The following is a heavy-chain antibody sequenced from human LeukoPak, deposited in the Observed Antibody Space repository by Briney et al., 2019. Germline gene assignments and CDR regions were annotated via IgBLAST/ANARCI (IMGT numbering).Heavy chain of an antibody. CDR1: GYTFAGYY. Sequence: ASVKVSCKASGYTFAGYYMHWVRQAPGQGLEWMGWINPNSGGTNYAQKFQGRVTMTRDTSISTAYMELSRLRSDDTAVYYCARDMKNGRILYYWGQGTLVTVSS. V-gene: IGHV1-2*02. J-gene: IGHJ4*02. D-gene: IGHD2-15*01. CDR2: INPNSGGT. CDR3: ARDMKNGRILYY.